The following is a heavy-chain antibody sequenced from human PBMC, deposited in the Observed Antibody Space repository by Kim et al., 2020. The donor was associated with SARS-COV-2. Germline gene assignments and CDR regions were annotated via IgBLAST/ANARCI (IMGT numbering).Heavy chain of an antibody. CDR3: ARDLRVATTVPYYWYFDL. J-gene: IGHJ2*01. Sequence: SQTLSLTCAISGDSVSSNSAAWNWIRQSPSRGLEWLGRTYYRSKWYNDYAVSVKSRITINPDTSKNQFSLQLNSVTPEDTAVYYCARDLRVATTVPYYWYFDLWGRGTLVTVSS. V-gene: IGHV6-1*01. CDR2: TYYRSKWYN. D-gene: IGHD5-12*01. CDR1: GDSVSSNSAA.